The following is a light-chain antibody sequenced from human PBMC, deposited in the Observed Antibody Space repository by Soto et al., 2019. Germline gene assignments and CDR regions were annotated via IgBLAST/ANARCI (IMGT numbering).Light chain of an antibody. V-gene: IGKV3-20*01. CDR3: QQYGSPPLT. CDR2: GAS. J-gene: IGKJ4*01. Sequence: EIVLTQSPGTLSLSPGERATLSCKASQSVSSNYLAWYQKKPGQAPRLLIYGASSRDTGIPDRFSGSGSGTDFTLTISRLEPEDFVVYYCQQYGSPPLTFGGGTKVEIK. CDR1: QSVSSNY.